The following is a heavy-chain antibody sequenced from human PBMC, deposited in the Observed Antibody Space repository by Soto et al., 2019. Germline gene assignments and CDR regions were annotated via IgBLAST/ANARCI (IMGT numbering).Heavy chain of an antibody. V-gene: IGHV1-69*13. CDR3: ARGRGSSWPQWVFDY. D-gene: IGHD6-13*01. Sequence: SVKVSCKASGGTFSSYAISWVRQAPGQGLEWMGGIIPIFGTANYAQKFQGRVTITADESTSTAYMELSSLRSEDTAVYYCARGRGSSWPQWVFDYWGQGTLVTVSS. J-gene: IGHJ4*02. CDR2: IIPIFGTA. CDR1: GGTFSSYA.